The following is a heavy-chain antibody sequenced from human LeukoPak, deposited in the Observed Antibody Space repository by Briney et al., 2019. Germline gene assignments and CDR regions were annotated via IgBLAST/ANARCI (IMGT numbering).Heavy chain of an antibody. V-gene: IGHV3-21*01. CDR2: ISSSSSYI. D-gene: IGHD3-10*01. CDR3: AKDMAVGGYGSGSYFDY. Sequence: GGSLRLSCAASGFTFSSYSMSWVRQAPGKGLEWVASISSSSSYIYYADSVKGRFTIARNNSQNPLYLQMNSLRAEDTAVYYCAKDMAVGGYGSGSYFDYWGQGTLGTVSS. CDR1: GFTFSSYS. J-gene: IGHJ4*02.